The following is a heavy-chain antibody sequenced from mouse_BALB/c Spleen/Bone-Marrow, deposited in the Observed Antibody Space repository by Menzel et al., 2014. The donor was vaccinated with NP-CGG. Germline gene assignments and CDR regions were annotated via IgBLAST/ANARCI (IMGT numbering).Heavy chain of an antibody. D-gene: IGHD2-2*01. CDR2: IWGDGST. Sequence: VKLVESGPGLVAPSQSLSITCTVSGFSLTGYSVNWVRQPPGKGLEWLGMIWGDGSTDYNSALKSRLSISKDNSKSQVFLKMNSLQTDDTARYYCARDRGYDVGFAYWGQGTLVTVSA. CDR1: GFSLTGYS. V-gene: IGHV2-6-7*01. CDR3: ARDRGYDVGFAY. J-gene: IGHJ3*01.